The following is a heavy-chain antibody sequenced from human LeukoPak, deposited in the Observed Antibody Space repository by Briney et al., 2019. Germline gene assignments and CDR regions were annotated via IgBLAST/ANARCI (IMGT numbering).Heavy chain of an antibody. CDR1: GYTFTSYG. J-gene: IGHJ4*02. Sequence: ASVKVSCKASGYTFTSYGISWVRQAPGQGLEWMGWISAYNGNTNYAQKFQGRVTMTRDTSISTAYMELSRLRSDDTAVYYCATSRNYYYDSSGQSAFDYWGQGTLVTVSS. CDR2: ISAYNGNT. D-gene: IGHD3-22*01. CDR3: ATSRNYYYDSSGQSAFDY. V-gene: IGHV1-18*01.